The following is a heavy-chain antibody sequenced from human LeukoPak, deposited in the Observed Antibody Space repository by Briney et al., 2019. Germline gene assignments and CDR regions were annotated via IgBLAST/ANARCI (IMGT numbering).Heavy chain of an antibody. CDR2: ISYDGSNE. Sequence: GRSLRLSCAASGFTFSSYGMHWVRQAPGKGLEWVAVISYDGSNEYYADSVKGRFTISRDNSKNTLYPQMNSLRAEDTAVYYCAKDLLRDSSGYPDYWGQGTLVTVSS. J-gene: IGHJ4*02. CDR3: AKDLLRDSSGYPDY. D-gene: IGHD3-22*01. V-gene: IGHV3-30*18. CDR1: GFTFSSYG.